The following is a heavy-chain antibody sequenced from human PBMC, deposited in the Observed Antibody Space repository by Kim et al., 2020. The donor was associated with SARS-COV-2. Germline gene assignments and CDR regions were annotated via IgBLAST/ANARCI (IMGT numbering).Heavy chain of an antibody. CDR1: GYTFTSYG. D-gene: IGHD6-13*01. J-gene: IGHJ1*01. CDR2: ISAYNGNT. CDR3: ARDVPGYSSSWYPFQH. Sequence: ASVKVSCKASGYTFTSYGISWVRQAPGQGLEWMGWISAYNGNTNYAQKLQGRVTMTTDTSTSTAYMELRSLRSDDTAVYYCARDVPGYSSSWYPFQHWGQGTLVTVSS. V-gene: IGHV1-18*04.